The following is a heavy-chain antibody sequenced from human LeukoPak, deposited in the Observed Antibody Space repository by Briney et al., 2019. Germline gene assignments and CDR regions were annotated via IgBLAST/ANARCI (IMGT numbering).Heavy chain of an antibody. D-gene: IGHD1-26*01. J-gene: IGHJ4*02. Sequence: ASVKVSCKVSGYTLTELSMHWVRQAPGKGLEWMGGFDPEDGVTIYAQKFQGRVTMTEDTSTDTAYMELSSLRSEDTAVYYCATGPSGSYHNFDYWGQGTLVTVSS. CDR2: FDPEDGVT. V-gene: IGHV1-24*01. CDR3: ATGPSGSYHNFDY. CDR1: GYTLTELS.